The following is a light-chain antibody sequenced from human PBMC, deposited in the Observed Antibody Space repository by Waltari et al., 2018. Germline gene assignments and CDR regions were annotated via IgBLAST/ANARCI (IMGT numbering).Light chain of an antibody. Sequence: QSALTQPASVSGSPGQSITISCTGTSSDIGDYNYASWYQQTPGRAPNRILSDVSLRPSGVSARLSGSKSGNTASLTISALQADDEADYYCSSFTTSSTLVVFGGGTKLTVL. V-gene: IGLV2-14*03. CDR3: SSFTTSSTLVV. J-gene: IGLJ2*01. CDR2: DVS. CDR1: SSDIGDYNY.